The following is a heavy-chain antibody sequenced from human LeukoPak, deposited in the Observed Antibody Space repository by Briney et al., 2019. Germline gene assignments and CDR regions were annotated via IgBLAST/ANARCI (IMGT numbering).Heavy chain of an antibody. D-gene: IGHD3-22*01. CDR3: ARGLYSYDSSGYLYF. CDR2: IYSDGST. J-gene: IGHJ4*02. V-gene: IGHV3-53*01. Sequence: GGSLRLSCAASGFTVSSNYMSWVRQAPGKGLEWLSVIYSDGSTYYADSVKGRFTISIDNSKKTLYLQMNSLRAEDTAVYYCARGLYSYDSSGYLYFWGQGNLVTVSS. CDR1: GFTVSSNY.